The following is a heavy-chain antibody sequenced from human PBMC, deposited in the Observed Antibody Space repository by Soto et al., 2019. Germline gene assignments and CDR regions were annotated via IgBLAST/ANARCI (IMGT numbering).Heavy chain of an antibody. J-gene: IGHJ6*02. D-gene: IGHD3-22*01. V-gene: IGHV5-10-1*01. Sequence: GESLKISCKGSGYSFTSYWISWVRQMPGKGLEWMGRIDPSDSYTNYSPSFQGHDTISADKSISTAYLQWSSLKASDTAMYYCARRAKYYYDSSGYYPSDVWGQGTTVTVSS. CDR1: GYSFTSYW. CDR3: ARRAKYYYDSSGYYPSDV. CDR2: IDPSDSYT.